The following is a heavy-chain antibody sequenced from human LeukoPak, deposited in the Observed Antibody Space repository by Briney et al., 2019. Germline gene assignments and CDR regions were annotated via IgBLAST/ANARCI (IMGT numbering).Heavy chain of an antibody. V-gene: IGHV3-21*01. CDR2: ISSSSSYI. J-gene: IGHJ4*02. CDR1: GFTFSSYS. D-gene: IGHD6-13*01. Sequence: PGGSLRLSCAASGFTFSSYSMNWVRQALGKGLEWVSSISSSSSYIYYADSVKGRFTISRDNAKNSLYLQMNSLRAEDTAVYYRARGIVAAGNIDYWGQGTLVTVSS. CDR3: ARGIVAAGNIDY.